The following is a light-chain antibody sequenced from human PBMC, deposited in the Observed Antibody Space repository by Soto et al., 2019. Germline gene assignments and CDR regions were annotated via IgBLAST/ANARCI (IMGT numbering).Light chain of an antibody. CDR1: QSFNSNY. Sequence: EIVLTQSPGTLSLTPGERATLSCRASQSFNSNYLAWYQQKPGQATRLLIYGASSRATGIPDRFSGSGSGTDFTLTISRLEPEDFAVYYCQQYGSSPWTFGQGTKVDIK. J-gene: IGKJ1*01. CDR2: GAS. V-gene: IGKV3-20*01. CDR3: QQYGSSPWT.